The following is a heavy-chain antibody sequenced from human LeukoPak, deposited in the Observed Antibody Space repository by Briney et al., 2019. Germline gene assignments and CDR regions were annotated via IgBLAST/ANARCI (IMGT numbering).Heavy chain of an antibody. CDR1: GGSISSSSYY. CDR2: IYYSGST. J-gene: IGHJ4*02. CDR3: ARQPKSSSRRALDY. V-gene: IGHV4-39*07. Sequence: SETLSLTCTVSGGSISSSSYYWGWIRQPPGKGLEWIGSIYYSGSTYYNPSLKSRVTISVDTSKNQFSLELSSVTAADTAVYYCARQPKSSSRRALDYWGQGTLVTVSS. D-gene: IGHD2-15*01.